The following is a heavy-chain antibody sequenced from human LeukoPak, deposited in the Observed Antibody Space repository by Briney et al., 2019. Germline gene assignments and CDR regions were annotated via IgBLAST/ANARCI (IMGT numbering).Heavy chain of an antibody. V-gene: IGHV3-72*01. Sequence: GGSLRLSCAASGFTFSDHHMDWVRQASGKGLEWVGRIRNKANSHTTEYAASVKGRFTISRDDSKNSLYLEMNSLKTEDTAVYYCARDNVAGIVSGVFDPWGQGTLVTVSS. J-gene: IGHJ5*02. CDR1: GFTFSDHH. CDR2: IRNKANSHTT. D-gene: IGHD6-19*01. CDR3: ARDNVAGIVSGVFDP.